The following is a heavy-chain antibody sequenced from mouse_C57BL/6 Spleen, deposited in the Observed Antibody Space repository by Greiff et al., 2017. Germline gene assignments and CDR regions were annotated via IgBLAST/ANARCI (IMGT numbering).Heavy chain of an antibody. V-gene: IGHV5-4*01. CDR2: ISDGGSYT. Sequence: EVKLMESGGGLVKPGGSLKLSCAASGFPFSSYAMSWVRQTPEKRLEWVATISDGGSYTYYPDNVKGRFTISRDNAKNNLYLQMSHLKSEDTAMYYCARDGDYRTWFAYWGQGTLVTVSA. CDR3: ARDGDYRTWFAY. J-gene: IGHJ3*01. CDR1: GFPFSSYA. D-gene: IGHD2-4*01.